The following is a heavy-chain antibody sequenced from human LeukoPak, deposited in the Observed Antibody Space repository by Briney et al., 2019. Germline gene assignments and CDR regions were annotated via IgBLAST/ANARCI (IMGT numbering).Heavy chain of an antibody. J-gene: IGHJ3*02. CDR3: ARHDYGGSRFTFDI. V-gene: IGHV3-11*04. CDR2: ISADSNTI. CDR1: GFTFSDYD. D-gene: IGHD4-23*01. Sequence: GGXLRLSCAASGFTFSDYDMRWVRQAPGKGVEWVSYISADSNTINYADSVKGRFTFYRDNAKNSLYMQMNSLRAEDTAVYYCARHDYGGSRFTFDICGQGTMVTVSS.